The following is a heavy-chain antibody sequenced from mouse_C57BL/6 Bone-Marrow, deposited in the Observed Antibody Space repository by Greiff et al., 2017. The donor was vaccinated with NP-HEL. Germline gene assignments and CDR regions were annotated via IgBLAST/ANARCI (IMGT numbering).Heavy chain of an antibody. Sequence: EVKLMESGGGLVKPGGSLKLSCAASGFTFSSYAMSWVRQTPEKRLEWVATISDGGSYTYYPDNVKGRFTISRDNAKNNLYLQMSHLKSEDTAMYYGARDYDWPLDYWGQGTTLTVSS. V-gene: IGHV5-4*01. CDR1: GFTFSSYA. J-gene: IGHJ2*01. D-gene: IGHD2-12*01. CDR2: ISDGGSYT. CDR3: ARDYDWPLDY.